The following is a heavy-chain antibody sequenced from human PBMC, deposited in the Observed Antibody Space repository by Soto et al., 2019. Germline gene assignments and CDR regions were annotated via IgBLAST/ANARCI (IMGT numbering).Heavy chain of an antibody. J-gene: IGHJ4*02. Sequence: QVQLVESGGGVVQPGRSLRLSCAASGFTFNSYGMHWVRQAPGKGLEWVALISYDGSDKYYPDSVKGQFTISRDNSKNTLYLQMNSLRPEDTAVYYCAKVLDQGTIPDYWCQGTLVTVSS. CDR2: ISYDGSDK. CDR3: AKVLDQGTIPDY. V-gene: IGHV3-30*18. D-gene: IGHD2-21*01. CDR1: GFTFNSYG.